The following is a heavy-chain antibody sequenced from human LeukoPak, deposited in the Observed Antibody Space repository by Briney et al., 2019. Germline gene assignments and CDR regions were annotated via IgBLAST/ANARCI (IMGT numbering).Heavy chain of an antibody. D-gene: IGHD4-11*01. CDR3: ARRGYSNYVPRGWFDP. CDR2: IYCSGRT. CDR1: RGSITSSSYY. Sequence: SETLSLTCTVPRGSITSSSYYWGWIRQPPGKGLEWIGSIYCSGRTYYNPSLKSRVTMSVDTSKNRFSLKVTYVTAADTAVYYCARRGYSNYVPRGWFDPWGQGTLVTVSS. V-gene: IGHV4-39*07. J-gene: IGHJ5*02.